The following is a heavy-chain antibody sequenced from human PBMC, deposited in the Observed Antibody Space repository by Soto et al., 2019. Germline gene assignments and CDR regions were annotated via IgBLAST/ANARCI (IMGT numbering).Heavy chain of an antibody. CDR2: IYYSGST. CDR3: ARESSSSSYGYFDY. Sequence: XETLSLTCTVSGCSISSYYWSWIRQPPGKGLEWIGYIYYSGSTNYNPSLKSRVTISVDTSKNQFSLKLSSVTAADTAVYYCARESSSSSYGYFDYWGQGNLVTVSS. D-gene: IGHD6-13*01. J-gene: IGHJ4*02. CDR1: GCSISSYY. V-gene: IGHV4-59*01.